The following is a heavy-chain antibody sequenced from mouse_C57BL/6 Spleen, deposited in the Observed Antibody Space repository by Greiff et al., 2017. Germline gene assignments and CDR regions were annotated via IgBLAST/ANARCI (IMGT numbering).Heavy chain of an antibody. Sequence: EVQLQQSGPELVKPGASVKISCKASGYTFTDYYMNWVKQSHGKSLEWIGDINPNNGGTSYNQKFKGKATLTVDKSSSTAYMELRSLTSEDSAVYYCAYAYYDYDYWGQGTTLTVSS. CDR2: INPNNGGT. CDR3: AYAYYDYDY. V-gene: IGHV1-26*01. J-gene: IGHJ2*01. D-gene: IGHD2-4*01. CDR1: GYTFTDYY.